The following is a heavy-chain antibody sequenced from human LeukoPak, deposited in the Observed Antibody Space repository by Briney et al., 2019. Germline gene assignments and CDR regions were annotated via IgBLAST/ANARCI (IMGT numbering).Heavy chain of an antibody. V-gene: IGHV1-18*01. CDR2: ISAYNSNT. CDR1: GGTFSSYA. Sequence: ASVKLSCKASGGTFSSYAISWVRQAPGQGVECMGWISAYNSNTNYAQKLQGRVTMTTDTSTSTACMKLRSLRSDDTAVYYCARDRVSMTVAVLTPVDPWGQGTLVTVSS. CDR3: ARDRVSMTVAVLTPVDP. J-gene: IGHJ5*02. D-gene: IGHD3-22*01.